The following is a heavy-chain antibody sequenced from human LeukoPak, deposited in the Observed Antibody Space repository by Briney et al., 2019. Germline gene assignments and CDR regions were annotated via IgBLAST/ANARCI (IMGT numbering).Heavy chain of an antibody. CDR2: IKQDGSEQ. Sequence: TGGSLRLSCTASGFTFSSYWMKWVRQAPGKGLEWVASIKQDGSEQYYVDSVKGRFTISRDNSKNTLYLQMNSLRAEDTAVYYCARGPWASFDYWGQGTLVTVSS. J-gene: IGHJ4*02. D-gene: IGHD3-16*01. CDR1: GFTFSSYW. V-gene: IGHV3-7*02. CDR3: ARGPWASFDY.